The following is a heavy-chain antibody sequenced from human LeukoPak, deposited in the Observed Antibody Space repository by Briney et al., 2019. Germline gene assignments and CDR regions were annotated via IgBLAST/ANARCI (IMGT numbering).Heavy chain of an antibody. J-gene: IGHJ4*02. CDR2: IIPILGIA. CDR3: ARGLYDILTGYLSFDY. V-gene: IGHV1-69*04. CDR1: GGTFISYA. D-gene: IGHD3-9*01. Sequence: ASVKVSCKDSGGTFISYASSWVRQAPGQGLEWMGRIIPILGIANYAQKFQGRVTITADKSTSTAYMELSSLRSEDTAVYYCARGLYDILTGYLSFDYWGQGTLVTVSS.